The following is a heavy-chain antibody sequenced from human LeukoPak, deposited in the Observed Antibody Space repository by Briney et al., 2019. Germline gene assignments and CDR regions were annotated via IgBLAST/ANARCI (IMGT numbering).Heavy chain of an antibody. Sequence: ASVKVSCKASGYTFTGYYMHWVRQAPGQGHEWMGWINPNSGGTNYAQKFQGRVTMTRDTSVSTAYMEVSRLRSGDTAVYYCARVRGDVAVTAMDCWGQGTLVTVSS. CDR1: GYTFTGYY. CDR3: ARVRGDVAVTAMDC. D-gene: IGHD2-21*02. V-gene: IGHV1-2*02. CDR2: INPNSGGT. J-gene: IGHJ4*02.